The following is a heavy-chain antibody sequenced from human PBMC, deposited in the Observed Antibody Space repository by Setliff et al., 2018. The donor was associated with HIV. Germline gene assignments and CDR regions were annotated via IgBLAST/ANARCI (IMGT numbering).Heavy chain of an antibody. CDR3: ARDGDYNYYGMDV. CDR1: GDSISSYY. J-gene: IGHJ6*02. D-gene: IGHD4-17*01. Sequence: SETLSLTCTVSGDSISSYYWSWIRQPPGKGLEWIGYIYYSRSTNYNPSLKSRVTISVDTPKNQFSLKLSSVTAADTAVYYCARDGDYNYYGMDVWGQGTTVTVSS. V-gene: IGHV4-59*01. CDR2: IYYSRST.